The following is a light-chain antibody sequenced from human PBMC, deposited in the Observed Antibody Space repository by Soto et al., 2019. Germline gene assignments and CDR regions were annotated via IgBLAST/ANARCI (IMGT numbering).Light chain of an antibody. Sequence: DIQMTQSPSTLSGSVGDRVTITCRASQTISSWLAWYQQKPGRAPTLLIFTTSTLHSGVPSRFSGSGFGTEFTLTINNLQPEDCATYHCQQRYNIPCTFGQGTKLEI. CDR2: TTS. CDR1: QTISSW. J-gene: IGKJ2*02. CDR3: QQRYNIPCT. V-gene: IGKV1-39*01.